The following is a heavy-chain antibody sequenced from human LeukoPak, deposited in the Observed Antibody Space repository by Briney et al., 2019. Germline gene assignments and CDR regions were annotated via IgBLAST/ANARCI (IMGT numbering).Heavy chain of an antibody. D-gene: IGHD5-24*01. Sequence: SETLSLTCSVSGGSISSGGYYWSWIRQHPGKGLEWIGYIYYTGSTYYNPSLKSRVTISLDTSKNQFSLKLSSLTAADTAVYFCARAPWLHFDSWGQGTLVTVSS. CDR1: GGSISSGGYY. CDR2: IYYTGST. V-gene: IGHV4-31*03. CDR3: ARAPWLHFDS. J-gene: IGHJ4*02.